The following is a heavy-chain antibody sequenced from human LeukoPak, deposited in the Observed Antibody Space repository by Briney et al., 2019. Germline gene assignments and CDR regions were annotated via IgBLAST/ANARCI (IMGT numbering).Heavy chain of an antibody. CDR2: IYTFGGT. D-gene: IGHD3-10*01. CDR3: ARDSLYSGSVEPLGY. J-gene: IGHJ4*02. V-gene: IGHV4-4*07. Sequence: SETLSLTCSVSAGSMTIFYWNWVRQPVGKGLEWIGQIYTFGGTNYNPSLRSPVTMSVDTSKNQYSLQLTSVTAADTGVYYCARDSLYSGSVEPLGYWGQGILVIVSS. CDR1: AGSMTIFY.